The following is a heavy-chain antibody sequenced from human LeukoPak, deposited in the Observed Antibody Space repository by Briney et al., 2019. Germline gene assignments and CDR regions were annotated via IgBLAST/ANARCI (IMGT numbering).Heavy chain of an antibody. CDR3: AREGTLGGRPADYEYYYYYGMDV. Sequence: ASVKVSCKASGYTFTSYGTSWVRPAPGQGREWMAWISAYNGNTNYAQKLQGRVTMTTDTSTSTAYMELRSLRSDDTAVYYCAREGTLGGRPADYEYYYYYGMDVWGQGTTVTVSS. CDR2: ISAYNGNT. V-gene: IGHV1-18*01. J-gene: IGHJ6*02. CDR1: GYTFTSYG. D-gene: IGHD4/OR15-4a*01.